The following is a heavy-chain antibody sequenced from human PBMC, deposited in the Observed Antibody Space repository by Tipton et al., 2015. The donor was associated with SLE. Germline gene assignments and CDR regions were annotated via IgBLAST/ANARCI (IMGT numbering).Heavy chain of an antibody. Sequence: SLRLSCEGSGFRFSSQWMHWVRQVPGKGFVWVSGIDGDGTSTYYADSVRGRFTISRDNAKNTVYLHMYSLRAEDTAIYYCARDVSVVIPVTIDDRDDSWGQGTPVTVSS. CDR3: ARDVSVVIPVTIDDRDDS. J-gene: IGHJ5*01. CDR1: GFRFSSQW. D-gene: IGHD2-2*02. CDR2: IDGDGTST. V-gene: IGHV3-74*01.